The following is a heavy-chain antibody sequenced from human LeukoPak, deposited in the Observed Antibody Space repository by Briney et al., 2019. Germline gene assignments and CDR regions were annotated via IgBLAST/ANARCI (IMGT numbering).Heavy chain of an antibody. V-gene: IGHV3-74*01. CDR3: ARAGALAGLDV. J-gene: IGHJ6*04. Sequence: GGSLRLSCAASGFTFSIYWVHWVRQAPGKGLVWVSRINSDGSSTNYADSVKGRFTISRDNAKNTLYLQMNSLRAEDTAVYYCARAGALAGLDVWGKGTTVTVSS. D-gene: IGHD3-10*01. CDR2: INSDGSST. CDR1: GFTFSIYW.